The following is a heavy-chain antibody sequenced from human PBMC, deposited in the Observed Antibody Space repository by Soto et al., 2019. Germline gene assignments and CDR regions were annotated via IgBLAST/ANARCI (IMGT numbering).Heavy chain of an antibody. CDR3: ARDLWGYCGTDCYPLDV. J-gene: IGHJ6*02. D-gene: IGHD2-21*02. CDR2: IYYSGST. Sequence: PSETLSLTCTVSGGSISSSSYYWGWIRQPPGKGLEWIGSIYYSGSTYYNPSLKSRVTISVDTSKNQFYLKVNSVTAADTAVYYCARDLWGYCGTDCYPLDVWGQGTTVTVSS. V-gene: IGHV4-39*07. CDR1: GGSISSSSYY.